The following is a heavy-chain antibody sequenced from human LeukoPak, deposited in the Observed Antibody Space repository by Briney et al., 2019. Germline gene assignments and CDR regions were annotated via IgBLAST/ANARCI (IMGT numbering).Heavy chain of an antibody. Sequence: PVTSVKVSCKASGGTFSSYAISWVRQAPGQGLEWMGGIIPIFGTANYAQKFQGRVTITTDESTSTAYMELSSLRSEDTAVYYCARVHDDFWSGYLTKNWFDPWGQGTLVTVSS. D-gene: IGHD3-3*01. J-gene: IGHJ5*02. V-gene: IGHV1-69*05. CDR1: GGTFSSYA. CDR2: IIPIFGTA. CDR3: ARVHDDFWSGYLTKNWFDP.